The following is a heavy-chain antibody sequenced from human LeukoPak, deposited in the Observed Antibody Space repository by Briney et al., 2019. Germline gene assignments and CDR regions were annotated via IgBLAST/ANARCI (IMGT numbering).Heavy chain of an antibody. D-gene: IGHD4-17*01. V-gene: IGHV4-39*07. Sequence: PSETLSLTCTVSGGSISSSSYYWGWIRQPPGKGLECIGSIYYSGSTYYNPSLKSRVTISVDTSKNQFSLKLSSVTAADTAVYYCARVHGDYEGEVDYWGQGTLVTVSS. CDR1: GGSISSSSYY. J-gene: IGHJ4*02. CDR2: IYYSGST. CDR3: ARVHGDYEGEVDY.